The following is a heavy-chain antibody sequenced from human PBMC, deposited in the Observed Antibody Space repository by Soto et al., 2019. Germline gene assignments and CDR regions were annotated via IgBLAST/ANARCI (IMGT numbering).Heavy chain of an antibody. Sequence: QVQLVESGGGVVQPGRSLRLSCAASGFTFSSYGMHWVRQAPGKGLEWVAVISYDGSNKYYADSVKGRFTISRDNSKNTLYLQMNSLRAEDTAVYYCAKDSRGRLQYYFDYWGQGTLVTVSS. CDR1: GFTFSSYG. J-gene: IGHJ4*02. V-gene: IGHV3-30*18. D-gene: IGHD6-25*01. CDR2: ISYDGSNK. CDR3: AKDSRGRLQYYFDY.